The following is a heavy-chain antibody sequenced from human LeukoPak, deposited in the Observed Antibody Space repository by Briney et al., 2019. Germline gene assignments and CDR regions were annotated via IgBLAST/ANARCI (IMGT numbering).Heavy chain of an antibody. CDR1: GFTFSSYA. CDR2: ISYDGSDK. D-gene: IGHD6-19*01. V-gene: IGHV3-30-3*01. CDR3: ARGPVAGPGW. Sequence: PGGSLRPSCAASGFTFSSYAMSWVRQAPGKGLEWVAVISYDGSDKYYADSVKGRFTISRDNSKNMLYLQMNSLRAEDTAVYYCARGPVAGPGWWGQGTLVTVSS. J-gene: IGHJ4*02.